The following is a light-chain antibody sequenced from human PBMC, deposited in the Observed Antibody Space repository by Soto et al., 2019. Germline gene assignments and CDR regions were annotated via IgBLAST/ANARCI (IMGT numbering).Light chain of an antibody. V-gene: IGKV3-11*01. Sequence: EVFLTQSPATLSLSPGERATLCCRGSQSVSSYLAWYQQKPGQAPRLLICHASIRATCIPARFSGSGSGTDFTLTISSLEPEDFAVYYCQQRSNWPLTFGGGTKVDIK. J-gene: IGKJ4*01. CDR3: QQRSNWPLT. CDR1: QSVSSY. CDR2: HAS.